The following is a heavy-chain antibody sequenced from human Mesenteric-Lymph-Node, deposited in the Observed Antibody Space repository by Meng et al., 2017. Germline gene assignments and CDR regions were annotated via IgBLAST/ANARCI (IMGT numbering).Heavy chain of an antibody. V-gene: IGHV4-31*03. CDR1: GGSISSGGYY. J-gene: IGHJ5*02. CDR3: ARATMTTVTTKKTFDP. Sequence: VQLQAPGPGLVKPPQTLSLTCTVSGGSISSGGYYWSWIRQHPGKGLEWIGYIYYSGSTYYNPSLKSRVTISVDTSKNQFSLKLSSVTAADTAVYYCARATMTTVTTKKTFDPWGQGTLVTVSS. CDR2: IYYSGST. D-gene: IGHD4-17*01.